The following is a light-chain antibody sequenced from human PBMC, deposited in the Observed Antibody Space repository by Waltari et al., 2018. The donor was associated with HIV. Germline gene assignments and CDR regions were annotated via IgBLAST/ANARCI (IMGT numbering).Light chain of an antibody. Sequence: SLSLTYSSDNKDYLAWYQQKPGQPPKLLIYFASARASGVPDRFSASKFDSSASLAVTDLRPEDEGDYYCSTWDSGLGTFIFGGGTKL. CDR1: LSLTYSSDNKDY. CDR2: FAS. V-gene: IGKV4-1*01. CDR3: STWDSGLGTFI. J-gene: IGKJ2*01.